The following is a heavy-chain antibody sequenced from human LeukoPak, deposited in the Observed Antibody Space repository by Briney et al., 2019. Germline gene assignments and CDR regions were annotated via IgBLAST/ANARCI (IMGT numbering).Heavy chain of an antibody. CDR3: AREGGPYRPLDY. V-gene: IGHV4-4*02. CDR1: GGSISFTNW. CDR2: VHLDGRT. Sequence: SETLSLICGVSGGSISFTNWWTWVRQPPGKGLEWIGEVHLDGRTNYNPSLQGRLTMSVDFSENHISLKLTSVTAADTAVYYCAREGGPYRPLDYSGQGTLVTVSS. J-gene: IGHJ4*02.